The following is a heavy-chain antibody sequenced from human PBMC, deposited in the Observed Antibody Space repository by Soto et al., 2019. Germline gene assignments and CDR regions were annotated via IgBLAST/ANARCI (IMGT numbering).Heavy chain of an antibody. CDR1: GGSICSGGSS. Sequence: SETLSLTCAVSGGSICSGGSSWTWIRQPPGKGLEWIGYIYHSGSTYYNPSLKSRVTISVDRSKNQFSLKLTSVTAADTAVYYCARGAVVNFDSWGQGTLVTVSS. D-gene: IGHD3-22*01. V-gene: IGHV4-30-2*01. CDR3: ARGAVVNFDS. J-gene: IGHJ4*02. CDR2: IYHSGST.